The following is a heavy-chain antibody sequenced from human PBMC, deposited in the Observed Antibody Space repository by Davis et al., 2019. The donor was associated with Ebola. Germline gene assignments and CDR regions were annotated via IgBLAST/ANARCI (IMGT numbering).Heavy chain of an antibody. Sequence: SETLSLTCTVSGGSISSYYWSWIRQLPGKGLEWIGYIYYSGSTNYNPSLKSRVTISVDTSKNQFSLKLSSVTAADTAVYYCARSDFWNGYSRWGQGTLVTVSS. CDR3: ARSDFWNGYSR. J-gene: IGHJ4*02. CDR2: IYYSGST. D-gene: IGHD3-3*01. CDR1: GGSISSYY. V-gene: IGHV4-59*12.